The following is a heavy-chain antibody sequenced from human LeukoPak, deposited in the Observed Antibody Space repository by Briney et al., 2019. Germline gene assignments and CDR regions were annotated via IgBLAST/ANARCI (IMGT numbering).Heavy chain of an antibody. CDR1: GSSISRGNY. CDR2: MSHGGSS. V-gene: IGHV4-38-2*02. Sequence: SETLSLTCSVYGSSISRGNYWGWIRKPPGKGLEWLGSMSHGGSSDYNPSLKSRVTILLDTSKNHFSLKLTSVTAADTAMYYCARGMQLLVRDAFDVWGLGTMVTVSS. CDR3: ARGMQLLVRDAFDV. J-gene: IGHJ3*01. D-gene: IGHD6-13*01.